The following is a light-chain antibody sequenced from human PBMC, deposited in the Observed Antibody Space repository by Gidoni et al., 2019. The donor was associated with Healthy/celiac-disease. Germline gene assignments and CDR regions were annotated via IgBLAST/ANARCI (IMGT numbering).Light chain of an antibody. CDR3: QQYNNWPPYT. CDR2: GAS. J-gene: IGKJ2*01. CDR1: QSVSSN. Sequence: EIVMTQSPATLSVSPGERATLSCRASQSVSSNLAWYQQKPGQAPRLRIYGASTRATGIPARFSGSGSGTEVTLTISSLQSEDFAVYYCQQYNNWPPYTCGQGTKLEIK. V-gene: IGKV3-15*01.